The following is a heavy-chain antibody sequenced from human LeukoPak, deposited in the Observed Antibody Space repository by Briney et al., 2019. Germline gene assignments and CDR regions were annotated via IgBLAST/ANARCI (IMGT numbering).Heavy chain of an antibody. V-gene: IGHV4-59*11. CDR2: IAYSGFT. CDR1: GDSINGHY. CDR3: ARYFSYCGSTTCYYFDY. D-gene: IGHD2-2*01. Sequence: SETLSLTCTVSGDSINGHYWSWIRQPPGKGLEWIGYIAYSGFTNYNPSLMSRVTISVDTSKNQVSLKLSSVTAADTAEYYCARYFSYCGSTTCYYFDYWGQGTLVTVSS. J-gene: IGHJ4*02.